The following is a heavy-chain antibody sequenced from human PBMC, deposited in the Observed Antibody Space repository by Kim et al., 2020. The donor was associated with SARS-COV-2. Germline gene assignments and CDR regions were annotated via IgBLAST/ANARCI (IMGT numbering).Heavy chain of an antibody. CDR3: ARGKWNRRVIRTHNAFDI. CDR1: GGSFSGYY. Sequence: SETLSLTCAVYGGSFSGYYWSWIRQPPGKGLEWIGEINHSGSTNYNPSLKSRVTISVDTSKNQFSLKLSSVTAADTAVYYCARGKWNRRVIRTHNAFDIWGQGTMVTVSS. CDR2: INHSGST. J-gene: IGHJ3*02. V-gene: IGHV4-34*01. D-gene: IGHD3-10*01.